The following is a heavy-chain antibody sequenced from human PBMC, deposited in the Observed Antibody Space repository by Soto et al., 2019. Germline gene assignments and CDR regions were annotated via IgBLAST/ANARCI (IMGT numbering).Heavy chain of an antibody. Sequence: EVQLVESGGGLVKPGGSLRLSCAASGFTFSSYSMNWVRQAPGKGLEWVSSISSSSSYIYYVDSVKGRFTISRDNAKNSLYLQMNILISEDTAVYYCARDRAPLTVREYYYYYGMDVWGQGTTVTVSS. J-gene: IGHJ6*02. CDR1: GFTFSSYS. V-gene: IGHV3-21*01. D-gene: IGHD4-4*01. CDR3: ARDRAPLTVREYYYYYGMDV. CDR2: ISSSSSYI.